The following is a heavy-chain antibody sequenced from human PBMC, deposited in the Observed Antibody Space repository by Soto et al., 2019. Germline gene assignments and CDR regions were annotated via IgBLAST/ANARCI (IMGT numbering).Heavy chain of an antibody. CDR3: ARGRWSTFYL. Sequence: SQTHSLSCVVSGDSVTSNNIAWNWLRQSPWRGLEWLGRTYYRSKWYNEYAVSVRSRITINLDTSKNQFSLQLNSVTPEDTAVYYWARGRWSTFYLWGQGAQVTVFS. D-gene: IGHD2-15*01. J-gene: IGHJ5*02. CDR2: TYYRSKWYN. CDR1: GDSVTSNNIA. V-gene: IGHV6-1*01.